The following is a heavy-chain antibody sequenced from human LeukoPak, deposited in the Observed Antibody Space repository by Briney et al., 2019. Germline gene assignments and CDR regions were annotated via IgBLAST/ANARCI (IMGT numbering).Heavy chain of an antibody. CDR2: VYYSGST. D-gene: IGHD5-12*01. V-gene: IGHV4-59*08. J-gene: IGHJ6*03. CDR3: ARSGYSGFGYYYYYMDV. Sequence: SETLSLTCTVSGGSISNYFWNWIRQPPGKGLEWIGYVYYSGSTNYNPSLKSRVTISVDTSKNQFSLKLSSVTAADTAVYYCARSGYSGFGYYYYYMDVWGKGTTVTVSS. CDR1: GGSISNYF.